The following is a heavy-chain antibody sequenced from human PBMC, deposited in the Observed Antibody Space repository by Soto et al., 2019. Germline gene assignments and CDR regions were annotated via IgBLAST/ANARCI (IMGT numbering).Heavy chain of an antibody. V-gene: IGHV3-53*01. Sequence: LRLSCAASGFIVSSNHMIWVRQAPGKGLEWVSLIYSNGGTYYADSVKGRFIISRDNSKNTLHLQMNSLRVEDTAVYYSARVLSGIDYWGQGTLVTVSS. CDR1: GFIVSSNH. CDR2: IYSNGGT. CDR3: ARVLSGIDY. J-gene: IGHJ4*02. D-gene: IGHD3-9*01.